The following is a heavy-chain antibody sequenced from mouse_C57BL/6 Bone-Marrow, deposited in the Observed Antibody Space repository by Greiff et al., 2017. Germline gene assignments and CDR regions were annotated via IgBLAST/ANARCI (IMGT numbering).Heavy chain of an antibody. D-gene: IGHD1-1*01. CDR1: GFPITSGYY. J-gene: IGHJ2*01. Sequence: QVQLQQSGPGLVKPSQSLFLTCSITGFPITSGYYWIWIRQSPGKPLEWMGYITHSGETFYNPSLQSPISITRETSKNQVFLQLNSVTTEDTAMYYWAGDPDGSGYFDYWGQGTTLTVSS. CDR2: ITHSGET. CDR3: AGDPDGSGYFDY. V-gene: IGHV12-3*01.